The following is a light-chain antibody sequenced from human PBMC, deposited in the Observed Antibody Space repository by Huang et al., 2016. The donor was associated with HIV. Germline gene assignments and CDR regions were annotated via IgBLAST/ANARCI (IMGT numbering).Light chain of an antibody. CDR3: LQYSSWPPVT. CDR1: QSVGSN. Sequence: EMVMTQSPATLSVSPGERATLSCRASQSVGSNLAWYQQRPGQAPRLLMYGASTRATGIPARFSGSGSGTEFTLTISSLQSEDFAIDYCLQYSSWPPVTFGQGTRLEI. CDR2: GAS. J-gene: IGKJ5*01. V-gene: IGKV3D-15*01.